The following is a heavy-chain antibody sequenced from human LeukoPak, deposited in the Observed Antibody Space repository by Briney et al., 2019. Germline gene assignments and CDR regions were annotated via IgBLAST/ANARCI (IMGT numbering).Heavy chain of an antibody. J-gene: IGHJ5*02. Sequence: SETLSLTCAVYGGSFSGYYWSWIRQPPGKGLEWIGEINHSGSTNYNPSLKSRVTISVDTSKNQFSLKLSSVTAADTAVYYCARGLTASENWFDPWGQGTLVTVSS. V-gene: IGHV4-34*01. CDR3: ARGLTASENWFDP. CDR2: INHSGST. D-gene: IGHD2-21*02. CDR1: GGSFSGYY.